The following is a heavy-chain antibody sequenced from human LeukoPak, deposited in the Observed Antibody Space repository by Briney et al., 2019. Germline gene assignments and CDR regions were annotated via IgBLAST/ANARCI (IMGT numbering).Heavy chain of an antibody. CDR2: ISYTGNT. V-gene: IGHV4-39*01. J-gene: IGHJ4*02. D-gene: IGHD3-16*01. CDR3: ARLPRGLIRSY. CDR1: GGSFRSSDYY. Sequence: SETLSLTCTVSGGSFRSSDYYWGWIRQPPGKGLEWTGSISYTGNTYSNPSLKSRVTISIDTSKNQFSLKLSSVTAADTAVYYCARLPRGLIRSYWGQGTLVTVSS.